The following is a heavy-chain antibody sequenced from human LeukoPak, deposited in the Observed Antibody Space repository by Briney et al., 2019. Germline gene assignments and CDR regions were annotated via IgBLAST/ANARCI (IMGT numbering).Heavy chain of an antibody. CDR1: GFTFSSYG. D-gene: IGHD3-10*01. Sequence: PGGSLRLSCAASGFTFSSYGMHWVRQALGKGLEWGALISYDGSNTYYADSVKGRFTISRDNSKNMLYLQMNSLRAQDTAVYYCAKPYYYGSRSYMDYWGQGTLVTV. CDR3: AKPYYYGSRSYMDY. J-gene: IGHJ4*02. CDR2: ISYDGSNT. V-gene: IGHV3-30*18.